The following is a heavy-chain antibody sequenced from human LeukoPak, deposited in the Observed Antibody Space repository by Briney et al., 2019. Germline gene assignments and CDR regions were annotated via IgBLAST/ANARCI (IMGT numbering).Heavy chain of an antibody. V-gene: IGHV4-59*12. J-gene: IGHJ6*03. D-gene: IGHD2-21*01. Sequence: PSETLSLTCTVSGGSISSYYWSWIRQPPGKGLEWIGYIYYSGSTNYNPSLKSRVTISVDTSKNQFSLKLSSVTAADTAVYYCARGTRGVAIYYYYYMDVWGKGTTVTVSS. CDR3: ARGTRGVAIYYYYYMDV. CDR1: GGSISSYY. CDR2: IYYSGST.